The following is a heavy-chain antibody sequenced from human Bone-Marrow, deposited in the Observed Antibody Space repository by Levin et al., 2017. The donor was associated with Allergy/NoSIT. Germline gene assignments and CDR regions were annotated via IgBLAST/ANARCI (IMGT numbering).Heavy chain of an antibody. CDR2: IIPIFGTT. CDR3: ARYDSTGYYSGYYGMDV. J-gene: IGHJ6*02. D-gene: IGHD3-22*01. CDR1: GGTFSSYA. V-gene: IGHV1-69*01. Sequence: GGSLRLSCKASGGTFSSYAISWVRQAPGQGLEWMGGIIPIFGTTNYAQKFQGRVTITADGSTNTASMELSSLRSEDTAVYYCARYDSTGYYSGYYGMDVWGQGTTVTVS.